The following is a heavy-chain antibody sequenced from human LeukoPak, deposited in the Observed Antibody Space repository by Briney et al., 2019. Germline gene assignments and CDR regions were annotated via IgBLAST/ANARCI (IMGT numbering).Heavy chain of an antibody. CDR3: ASHSSSWLGERYWFDP. CDR1: GGTFSSYA. CDR2: IIPIFGTA. Sequence: SVKVSCKASGGTFSSYAISWVRQAPGQGLEWMGGIIPIFGTANYAQKFQGRVTITADESTSTAYMELSSLRSEDTAVYCCASHSSSWLGERYWFDPWGQGTLVTVSS. J-gene: IGHJ5*02. D-gene: IGHD6-13*01. V-gene: IGHV1-69*01.